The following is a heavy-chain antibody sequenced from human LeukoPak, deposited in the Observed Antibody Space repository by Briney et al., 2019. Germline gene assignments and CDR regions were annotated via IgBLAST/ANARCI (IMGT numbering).Heavy chain of an antibody. Sequence: GESLKISCEGSGYSFTSYWIGWVRQMPGEGLEWMGTIYPGDSDTRYSPSFQGQVTISADKSISTAYLQWSSLKASDTAMYYCARRDSYDSSGYYCHWGQGTLVTVSS. J-gene: IGHJ4*02. V-gene: IGHV5-51*01. CDR2: IYPGDSDT. D-gene: IGHD3-22*01. CDR1: GYSFTSYW. CDR3: ARRDSYDSSGYYCH.